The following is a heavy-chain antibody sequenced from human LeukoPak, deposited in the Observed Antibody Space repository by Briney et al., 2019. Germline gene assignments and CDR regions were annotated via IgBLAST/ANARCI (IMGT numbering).Heavy chain of an antibody. CDR3: ARGPLPIDYYDSSGYAYYFDY. D-gene: IGHD3-22*01. V-gene: IGHV1-8*03. J-gene: IGHJ4*02. CDR1: GYTFTSSD. CDR2: MNPNSGNT. Sequence: ASVKVSCKASGYTFTSSDFNWVRQATGQGLEWMGWMNPNSGNTGNAQKFQGRVTITRNTSTSTAYMELSSLRSEDTAVYYCARGPLPIDYYDSSGYAYYFDYWGQGTLVTVSS.